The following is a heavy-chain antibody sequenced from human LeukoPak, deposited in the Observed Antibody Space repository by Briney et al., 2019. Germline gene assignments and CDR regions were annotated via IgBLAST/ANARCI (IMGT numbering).Heavy chain of an antibody. CDR3: ASMITSDY. D-gene: IGHD3-16*01. Sequence: SETLSLTCAVYGGSFSGYYWSWIRQPPGKGLEWIGEINHSGSTNYNPSLKSRVTISVDTSKNQFSLKLSSVTAADTAVYYCASMITSDYWGQGTLATVSS. CDR2: INHSGST. CDR1: GGSFSGYY. V-gene: IGHV4-34*01. J-gene: IGHJ4*02.